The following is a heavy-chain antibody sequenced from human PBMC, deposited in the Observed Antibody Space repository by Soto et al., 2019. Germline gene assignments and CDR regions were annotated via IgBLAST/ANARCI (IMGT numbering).Heavy chain of an antibody. CDR2: ISYDGSNK. Sequence: GGSLRLSCAASGFTFSSYGMHWVRQAPGKGLEWVAVISYDGSNKYYADSVKGRFTISRDNSKNTLYLQMNSLRAEDTAVYYCAKDRPLRFLEWLLDYWGQGTLVTVSS. CDR3: AKDRPLRFLEWLLDY. D-gene: IGHD3-3*01. V-gene: IGHV3-30*18. J-gene: IGHJ4*02. CDR1: GFTFSSYG.